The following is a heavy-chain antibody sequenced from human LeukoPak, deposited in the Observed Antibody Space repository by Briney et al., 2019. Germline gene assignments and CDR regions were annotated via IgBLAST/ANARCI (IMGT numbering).Heavy chain of an antibody. D-gene: IGHD1-7*01. CDR1: GFTFSSYE. J-gene: IGHJ4*02. CDR2: ISSSAGTT. V-gene: IGHV3-48*03. Sequence: PGGSLRLSCAASGFTFSSYEMNWVRQAPGKGLEWVSYISSSAGTTYYADSVKGRFTISRDNAKNSLYLQMNSLRAEDTAVYYCARGAGTYFDYWGQGTLVTVSS. CDR3: ARGAGTYFDY.